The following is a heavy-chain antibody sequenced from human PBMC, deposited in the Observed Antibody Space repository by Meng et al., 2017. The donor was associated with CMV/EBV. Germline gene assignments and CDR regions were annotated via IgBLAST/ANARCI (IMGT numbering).Heavy chain of an antibody. D-gene: IGHD2-2*01. CDR3: ARRMGSTSSSYWFDP. CDR1: GYSFTSYW. CDR2: IYPGDSDT. J-gene: IGHJ5*02. V-gene: IGHV5-51*01. Sequence: GGSLRLSCKGSGYSFTSYWIGWVRQMPGKGLEWMGIIYPGDSDTRYSPFFQGQVTISADKSISTAYLQWSSLKASDTAMYYCARRMGSTSSSYWFDPWGQGTLVTVSS.